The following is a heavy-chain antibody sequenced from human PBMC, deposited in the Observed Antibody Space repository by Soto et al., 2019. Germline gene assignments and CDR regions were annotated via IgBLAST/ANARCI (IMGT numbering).Heavy chain of an antibody. J-gene: IGHJ5*02. CDR1: GFTFSTSW. Sequence: PGGSLRLSCAASGFTFSTSWMSWVRQAPGRGLEWVANIKHDGSAKYYVDSVKGRFTISRDNAKNSLYLQMNSLRAEDTAVYYCARAYSSPNWFDPWGQGTLVTVSS. V-gene: IGHV3-7*03. CDR3: ARAYSSPNWFDP. CDR2: IKHDGSAK. D-gene: IGHD4-4*01.